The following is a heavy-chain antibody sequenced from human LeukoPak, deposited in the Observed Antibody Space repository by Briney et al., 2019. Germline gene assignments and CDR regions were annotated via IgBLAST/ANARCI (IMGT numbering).Heavy chain of an antibody. V-gene: IGHV3-23*01. D-gene: IGHD2-2*02. CDR1: GFTFSSYA. J-gene: IGHJ4*02. Sequence: QPGGSLRLSCAAPGFTFSSYAMSWVRQAPGKGLEWVSAISGSGGSTYYADSVKGRFTISRDNSKNTLYLQMNSLRAEDTAVYYCAKTSDIVVVPAAINLDYWGQGTLVTVSS. CDR2: ISGSGGST. CDR3: AKTSDIVVVPAAINLDY.